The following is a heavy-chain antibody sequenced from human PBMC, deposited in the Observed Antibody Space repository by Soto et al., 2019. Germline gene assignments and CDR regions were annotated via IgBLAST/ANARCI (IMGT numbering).Heavy chain of an antibody. D-gene: IGHD3-22*01. CDR3: ARGRGGYLSSSGHTHNYLDY. CDR2: INVYSGTT. V-gene: IGHV1-18*01. CDR1: GYTLSDYG. J-gene: IGHJ4*02. Sequence: QVHLVQSGSEVKTAGAAVKVSCKASGYTLSDYGVSWVRQAPGQGLEWMGWINVYSGTTNYLPKFQGRVTMTTDTSTSTLYMELRDLSSEDTAVYYCARGRGGYLSSSGHTHNYLDYWGQGTLVTVSS.